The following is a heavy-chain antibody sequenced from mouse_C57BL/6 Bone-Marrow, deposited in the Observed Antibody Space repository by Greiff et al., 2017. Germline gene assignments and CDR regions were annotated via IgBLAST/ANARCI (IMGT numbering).Heavy chain of an antibody. V-gene: IGHV5-9*01. J-gene: IGHJ1*03. CDR1: GFTFSSYT. Sequence: EVMLVESGGGLVKPGGSLKLPCAASGFTFSSYTMSWVRQTPEKRLQWVAALSGGGGNTYYPDSVKGRFIISRDNDKNILYLQMSSLRSEDTALYYCSIQVTTVLATKYFDVWGTGTTVTVSS. D-gene: IGHD1-1*01. CDR2: LSGGGGNT. CDR3: SIQVTTVLATKYFDV.